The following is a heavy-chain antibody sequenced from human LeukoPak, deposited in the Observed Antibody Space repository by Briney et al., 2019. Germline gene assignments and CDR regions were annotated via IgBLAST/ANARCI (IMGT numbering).Heavy chain of an antibody. V-gene: IGHV3-23*01. J-gene: IGHJ6*03. Sequence: GGSLRLSCAASGFTFSSYGMSWVRQAPGKGLEWVSSISGSGGSTYYADSVKGRFTISRDNAKNSLYLQMNSLRAEDTALYYCARAPGVNYYYYMDVWGKGTTVTVSS. CDR3: ARAPGVNYYYYMDV. D-gene: IGHD2-8*01. CDR2: ISGSGGST. CDR1: GFTFSSYG.